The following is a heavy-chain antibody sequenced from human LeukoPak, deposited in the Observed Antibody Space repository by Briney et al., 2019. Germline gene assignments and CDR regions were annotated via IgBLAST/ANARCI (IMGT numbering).Heavy chain of an antibody. CDR2: IGGSGDTT. V-gene: IGHV3-23*02. J-gene: IGHJ4*02. CDR1: GFTFSSYA. Sequence: GGSLRLSCAASGFTFSSYALSWVRQAPGKGLEWVSIIGGSGDTTYYGDSVKGRFTISRDNAENSLYLHMNSLRDEDTAVYYCVRDADWAFNYWGQGALV. D-gene: IGHD3-9*01. CDR3: VRDADWAFNY.